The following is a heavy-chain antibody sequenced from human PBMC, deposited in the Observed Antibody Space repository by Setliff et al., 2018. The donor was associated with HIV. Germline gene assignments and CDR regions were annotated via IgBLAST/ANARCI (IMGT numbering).Heavy chain of an antibody. Sequence: SVKVSCKASGGTFSSSTISWVRQAPGQGLEWMGGIIPLFSTENSAQKFQGRVTITADGSMTTVHMELSSLRSEDTAVYYCARDKPYDSSGYRTLYYWGQGTLVTVSS. CDR1: GGTFSSST. CDR2: IIPLFSTE. D-gene: IGHD3-22*01. J-gene: IGHJ4*02. CDR3: ARDKPYDSSGYRTLYY. V-gene: IGHV1-69*13.